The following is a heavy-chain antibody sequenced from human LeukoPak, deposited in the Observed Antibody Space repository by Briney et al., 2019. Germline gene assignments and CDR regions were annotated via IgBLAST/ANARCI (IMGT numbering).Heavy chain of an antibody. CDR3: ARSRDKNTYGYAY. CDR1: GFTFSGSS. CDR2: ISSSSSTI. J-gene: IGHJ4*02. V-gene: IGHV3-48*01. Sequence: GGSLRLSCAASGFTFSGSSMNWVRQAPGKGLEWVSYISSSSSTIYYADSGKGRFTISRDNAKNSLYLQMNNLRAEDTAVYYCARSRDKNTYGYAYWGQGTLVTVSS. D-gene: IGHD5-18*01.